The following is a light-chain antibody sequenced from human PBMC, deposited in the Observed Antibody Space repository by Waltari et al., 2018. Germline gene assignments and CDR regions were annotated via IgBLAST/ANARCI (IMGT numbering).Light chain of an antibody. CDR2: GAS. V-gene: IGKV3-15*01. CDR1: QSVSSN. J-gene: IGKJ1*01. Sequence: EIVMTQSPATLSVSPGERATPSCRASQSVSSNLAWYQQKPGQAPRVLIYGASTRAPGIPARFSGSGSGTEFTLTISSLQSEDFAVYYCQQYNNWPTTFGQGTKVEIK. CDR3: QQYNNWPTT.